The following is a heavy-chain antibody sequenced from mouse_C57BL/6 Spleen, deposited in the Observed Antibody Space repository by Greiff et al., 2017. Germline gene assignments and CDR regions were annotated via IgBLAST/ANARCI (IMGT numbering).Heavy chain of an antibody. CDR3: ARRDDRYYYAMDY. CDR1: GYTFTSYW. Sequence: VQLQQPGAELVKPGASVKLSCKASGYTFTSYWMHWVKQRPGQGLAWIGMIHPNSGSTNYNEKFKSKATLTVDKSSSTAYMQLSSLTSEDSAVYYCARRDDRYYYAMDYRGQGTSVTVSS. V-gene: IGHV1-64*01. CDR2: IHPNSGST. D-gene: IGHD2-3*01. J-gene: IGHJ4*01.